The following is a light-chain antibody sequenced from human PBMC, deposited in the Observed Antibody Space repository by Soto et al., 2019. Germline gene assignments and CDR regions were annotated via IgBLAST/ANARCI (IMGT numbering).Light chain of an antibody. CDR1: QSISSNT. Sequence: EIVLTQSPGTLSLSPGDRATLSCRASQSISSNTLAWYQQKPGQAPRLLIYGASSRATGIPDRFSGSGSVTDFTLTISRLEPEDFAGYFWQQYGSSPPMYTFGQGTKLEIK. J-gene: IGKJ2*01. CDR3: QQYGSSPPMYT. CDR2: GAS. V-gene: IGKV3-20*01.